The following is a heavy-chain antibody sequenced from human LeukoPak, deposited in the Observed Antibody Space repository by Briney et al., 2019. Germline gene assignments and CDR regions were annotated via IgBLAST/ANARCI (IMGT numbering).Heavy chain of an antibody. CDR2: ISGNGGRT. CDR1: VLTFNIYA. Sequence: PGGSLRLSCVASVLTFNIYAIRWVRQAPGKGLEWVAAISGNGGRTYYRDSVKGRFTISRDNPKNTLYLLMNSLSAEDTALYYCAKEQTSSGHIDNWGQGTLVTVSS. CDR3: AKEQTSSGHIDN. J-gene: IGHJ4*02. D-gene: IGHD3-10*01. V-gene: IGHV3-23*01.